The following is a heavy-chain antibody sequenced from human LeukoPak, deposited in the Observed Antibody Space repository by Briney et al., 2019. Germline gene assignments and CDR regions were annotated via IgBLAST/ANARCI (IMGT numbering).Heavy chain of an antibody. CDR2: IKQDGSGK. CDR1: GFTFSSYW. D-gene: IGHD3-3*01. V-gene: IGHV3-7*01. Sequence: PGGSLRLSCAASGFTFSSYWMSWVRQAPGKGLEWVANIKQDGSGKYYVDSVKGRFTISRDNAKNSLYLQMNSLRAEDTAVYYCARVQSTTYYDFWSGLKNYYMDVWGKGTTVTVSS. CDR3: ARVQSTTYYDFWSGLKNYYMDV. J-gene: IGHJ6*03.